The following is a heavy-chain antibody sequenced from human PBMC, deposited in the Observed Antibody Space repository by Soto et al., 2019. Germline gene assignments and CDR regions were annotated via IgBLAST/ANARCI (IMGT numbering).Heavy chain of an antibody. D-gene: IGHD1-1*01. V-gene: IGHV4-34*01. CDR3: ARDKITGLFDY. CDR1: GGSYRGYY. J-gene: IGHJ4*02. CDR2: INHSGST. Sequence: TETLALTCALSGGSYRGYYSTSIGQHPGTGLEWIGEINHSGSTNYSPSLKSRVTISVDTSKIQFSLKLTSVPAADTAVYCCARDKITGLFDYWGQGTLVNVS.